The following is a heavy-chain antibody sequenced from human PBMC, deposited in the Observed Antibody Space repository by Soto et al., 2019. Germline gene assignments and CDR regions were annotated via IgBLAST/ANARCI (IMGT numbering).Heavy chain of an antibody. CDR2: SYPGDSDT. Sequence: GESLKLSCKGSGYSLTTSWIGWVRQIPWKGLEWMGISYPGDSDTTYSPSFQGQVTISVDQSIATAYLQWSSLKASDTAMYYCARPRKVVVTTPFASWGQGPLLTVSS. V-gene: IGHV5-51*01. D-gene: IGHD1-26*01. J-gene: IGHJ4*02. CDR1: GYSLTTSW. CDR3: ARPRKVVVTTPFAS.